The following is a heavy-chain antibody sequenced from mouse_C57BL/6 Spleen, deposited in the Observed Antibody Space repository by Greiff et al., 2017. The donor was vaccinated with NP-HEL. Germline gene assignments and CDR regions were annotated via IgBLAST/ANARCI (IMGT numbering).Heavy chain of an antibody. J-gene: IGHJ3*01. V-gene: IGHV1-54*01. CDR1: GYAFTNYL. Sequence: QVQLKESGAELVRPGTSVKVSCKASGYAFTNYLIEWVKQRPGQGLEWIGVINPGSGGTNYNEKFQGKATLTADKSSSTAYMQLSSLTSEDSAVSFCARWDVTGFAYWGQGTLVTVSA. CDR2: INPGSGGT. D-gene: IGHD2-12*01. CDR3: ARWDVTGFAY.